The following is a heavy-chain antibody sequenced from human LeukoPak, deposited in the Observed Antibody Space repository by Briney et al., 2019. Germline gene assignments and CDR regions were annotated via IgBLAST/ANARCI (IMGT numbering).Heavy chain of an antibody. CDR2: ISYSGTT. CDR3: ARHATGYDPFDF. Sequence: GYISYSGTTNYTPSLKSRVTLSVDTSQNQLSLRLTSMTAADMAVYYCARHATGYDPFDFWGQGTLVIVSS. D-gene: IGHD5-12*01. J-gene: IGHJ4*02. V-gene: IGHV4-59*08.